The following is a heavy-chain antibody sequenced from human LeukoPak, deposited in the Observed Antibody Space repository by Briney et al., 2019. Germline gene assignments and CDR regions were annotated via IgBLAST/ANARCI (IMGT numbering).Heavy chain of an antibody. D-gene: IGHD6-19*01. CDR1: GGSISSYY. Sequence: PSETLSLTCTVSGGSISSYYWSWIRRPPGKGLEWIGYIYYSGSTNYNPSLKSRVTISVDTSKNQFSLKLSSVTAADTAVYYCARDEYSSGWYVRWGQGTLVTVSS. V-gene: IGHV4-59*01. CDR2: IYYSGST. J-gene: IGHJ4*02. CDR3: ARDEYSSGWYVR.